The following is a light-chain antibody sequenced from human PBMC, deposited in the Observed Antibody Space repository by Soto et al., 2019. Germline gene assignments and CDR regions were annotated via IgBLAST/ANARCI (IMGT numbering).Light chain of an antibody. CDR3: HKYTNVPA. CDR2: AAS. V-gene: IGKV1-27*01. CDR1: QGISNY. J-gene: IGKJ4*01. Sequence: DIQMTQSPSSLSASVGDRVTITCRASQGISNYLALYQQIPGKVPKLLISAASTLQSGVPSRFSGSGSGTDFALTIRSLQPEDVAPSCCHKYTNVPAFGGGTKVEIK.